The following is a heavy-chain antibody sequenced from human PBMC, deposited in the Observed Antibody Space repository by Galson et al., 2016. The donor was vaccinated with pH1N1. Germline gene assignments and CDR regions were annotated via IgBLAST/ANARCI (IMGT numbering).Heavy chain of an antibody. V-gene: IGHV2-70*01. CDR1: GFSLSTSGMC. J-gene: IGHJ4*02. CDR2: IDWDDDK. Sequence: PALVKPTQTLTLTCTFSGFSLSTSGMCVSWIRQPPGKALEWLALIDWDDDKYYSTSLKTRLTISKDTSKNQVVLTMTNMDPVDTATYYCARIQYGDYVGYFDYWSQGTLVTVSS. D-gene: IGHD4-17*01. CDR3: ARIQYGDYVGYFDY.